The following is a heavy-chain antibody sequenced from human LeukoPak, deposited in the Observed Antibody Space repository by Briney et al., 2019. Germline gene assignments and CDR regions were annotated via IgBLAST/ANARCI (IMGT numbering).Heavy chain of an antibody. CDR3: ASAPYYDFWSGYYTNWYFDL. J-gene: IGHJ2*01. D-gene: IGHD3-3*01. V-gene: IGHV4-59*01. CDR1: GGSIISYY. CDR2: IYYSGST. Sequence: SETLSLTCTVSGGSIISYYWSWIRQPPGKGLEWIGYIYYSGSTNYNPSLKSRVTISVDTSKNQFSLKLSSVTAADTAVYYCASAPYYDFWSGYYTNWYFDLWGRGTLVTVSS.